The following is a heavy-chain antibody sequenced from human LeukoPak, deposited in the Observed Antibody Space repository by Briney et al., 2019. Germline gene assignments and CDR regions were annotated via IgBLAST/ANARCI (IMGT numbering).Heavy chain of an antibody. CDR3: GKAXTXXRNAFD. J-gene: IGHJ3*01. CDR1: AFSLNSYR. CDR2: VNGDGSSI. V-gene: IGHV3-74*01. Sequence: AGYLSLSSTAYAFSLNSYRMHRVPQAQGQGLVWVSRVNGDGSSINYADSVKGRFTISRDNTTNTLYLQMNRLRAEDTAVYYCGKAXTXXRNAFD.